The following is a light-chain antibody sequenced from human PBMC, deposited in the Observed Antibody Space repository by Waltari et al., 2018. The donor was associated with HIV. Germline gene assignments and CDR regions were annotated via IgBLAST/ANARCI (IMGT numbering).Light chain of an antibody. CDR2: MNN. CDR3: AAWDASLSAWV. Sequence: QSVLTQPPSASGTPGQRVTISCSGSSSNIGSNYVYWYQHLPGTAPNLLIYMNNHRPEGVPDRFSGSKSGTSASLAISGLRSEDEADYYCAAWDASLSAWVFGGGTKLTVL. CDR1: SSNIGSNY. V-gene: IGLV1-47*01. J-gene: IGLJ3*02.